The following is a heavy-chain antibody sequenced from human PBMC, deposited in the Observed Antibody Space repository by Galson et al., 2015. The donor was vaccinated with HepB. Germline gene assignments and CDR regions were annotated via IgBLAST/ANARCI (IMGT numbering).Heavy chain of an antibody. J-gene: IGHJ4*02. D-gene: IGHD6-13*01. CDR1: GGSISSSSYY. CDR2: IYYSGST. CDR3: ARTTIVYSSSWSPDFDY. V-gene: IGHV4-39*07. Sequence: TLSLTCTVSGGSISSSSYYWGWIRQPPGKGLEWIGSIYYSGSTYYNPSLKSRVTISVDTSKNQFSLKLSSVTAADTAVYYCARTTIVYSSSWSPDFDYWGQGTLATVSS.